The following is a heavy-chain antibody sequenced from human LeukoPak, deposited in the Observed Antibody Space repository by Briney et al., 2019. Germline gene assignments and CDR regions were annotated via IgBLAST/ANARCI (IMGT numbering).Heavy chain of an antibody. CDR3: ATFRFLHELADY. J-gene: IGHJ4*02. CDR2: FDPEDGET. D-gene: IGHD1-7*01. Sequence: ASVKVSCKVSGYTLTELSMHWVRQAPGKGLEWMGGFDPEDGETIYAQKFQGRVTMTEDTSTDTAYMELSSLRSEDTAVYYCATFRFLHELADYWGQGTLVTVSS. V-gene: IGHV1-24*01. CDR1: GYTLTELS.